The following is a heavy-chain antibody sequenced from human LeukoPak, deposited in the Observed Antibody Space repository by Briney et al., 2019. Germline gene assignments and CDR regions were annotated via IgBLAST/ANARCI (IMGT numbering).Heavy chain of an antibody. CDR3: ARVVGYYYYYMDV. Sequence: SETLSLTCAVYGGSFSGYYWSWIRQPPGKGLEWIGEINHSGSTNYNPSLKSRVTISVDTPKNQFSLKLSSVTAADTAVYYCARVVGYYYYYMDVWGKGTTVTVSS. CDR2: INHSGST. V-gene: IGHV4-34*01. J-gene: IGHJ6*03. D-gene: IGHD3-10*01. CDR1: GGSFSGYY.